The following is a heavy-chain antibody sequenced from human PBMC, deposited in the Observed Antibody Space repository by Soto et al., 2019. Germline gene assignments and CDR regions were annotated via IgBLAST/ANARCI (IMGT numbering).Heavy chain of an antibody. D-gene: IGHD6-19*01. CDR1: GYTFSSNG. CDR2: ISTFNGNA. Sequence: SVKVSCKASGYTFSSNGVSWVRQAPGQGLEWMGWISTFNGNAHYAQKFQGRVTMTTDTSTNTAYMELTSLSSDDTAVYYCARLHGYSSGWYDYWGQGTLVTVSS. V-gene: IGHV1-18*04. CDR3: ARLHGYSSGWYDY. J-gene: IGHJ4*02.